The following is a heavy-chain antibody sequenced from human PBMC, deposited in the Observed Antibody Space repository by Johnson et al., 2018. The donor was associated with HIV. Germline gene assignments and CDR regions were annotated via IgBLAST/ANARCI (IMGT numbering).Heavy chain of an antibody. J-gene: IGHJ3*02. CDR3: AKDFGYPRPRDAFDI. CDR1: GFTFSSYA. Sequence: QVQLVESGGGLVKPGGSLILSCAASGFTFSSYAMHWVRQAPGKGLEWVAVISYDGSNKYYADSLMGRFTISRDNSKNSLYLQMNSLRPEDTAVYYCAKDFGYPRPRDAFDIWGQGTMVTVSS. CDR2: ISYDGSNK. V-gene: IGHV3-30-3*01. D-gene: IGHD5-12*01.